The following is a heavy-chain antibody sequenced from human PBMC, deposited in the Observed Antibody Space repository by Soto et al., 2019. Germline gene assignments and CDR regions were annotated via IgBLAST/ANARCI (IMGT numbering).Heavy chain of an antibody. CDR1: GFTFRNYY. V-gene: IGHV3-13*05. Sequence: EVQLVESGGGLVQPGGSLRLSCEASGFTFRNYYMHWVRQGTGKGLEWVSGISAAGDPDYADSVEGRFTISRENAQNSFFLQMNSLRVGDTAVYYCARTDRDFYGLDVWGQGTTVIVSS. CDR3: ARTDRDFYGLDV. CDR2: ISAAGDP. J-gene: IGHJ6*02.